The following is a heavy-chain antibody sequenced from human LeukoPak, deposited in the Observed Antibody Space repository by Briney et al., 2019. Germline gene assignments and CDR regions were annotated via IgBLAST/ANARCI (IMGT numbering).Heavy chain of an antibody. D-gene: IGHD4-11*01. CDR2: ISAYNGNT. Sequence: ASVKVSCKASGYTFINYDIRWVRQAPGQGLEWMGWISAYNGNTNYAQKFQGRVTMTTDTSTSTAYMELRSLRSDDTAVYFCAREVTHHVYYGMDVWGQGTTVTASS. J-gene: IGHJ6*02. V-gene: IGHV1-18*01. CDR3: AREVTHHVYYGMDV. CDR1: GYTFINYD.